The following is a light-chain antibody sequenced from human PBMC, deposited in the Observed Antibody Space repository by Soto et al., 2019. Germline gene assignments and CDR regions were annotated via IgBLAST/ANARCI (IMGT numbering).Light chain of an antibody. CDR1: SSDVGGYNF. J-gene: IGLJ3*02. V-gene: IGLV2-11*01. CDR3: CSYAGSYTWL. Sequence: QSALTQPRSVSGSPGQSVTISCTGTSSDVGGYNFVSWYQQHPGKAPKLMIYDVSKRPSGVPDRFSGSKSGNTASLTISGLQAEDEADYSCCSYAGSYTWLFGGGTQLTVL. CDR2: DVS.